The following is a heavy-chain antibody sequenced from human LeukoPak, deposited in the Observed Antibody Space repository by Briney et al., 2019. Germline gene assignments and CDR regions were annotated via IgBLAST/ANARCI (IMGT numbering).Heavy chain of an antibody. CDR2: ITKSGAHT. CDR1: GFTFSGYG. CDR3: AKDQAVGAEYWYFDL. Sequence: GGSLRLSCAASGFTFSGYGMSWVCQAPGQGLEWVSAITKSGAHTHYADSVKGRFTISRDNSKNTLSLQMNSLRAEDMAIYYCAKDQAVGAEYWYFDLWGRGTLVTVSS. V-gene: IGHV3-23*01. D-gene: IGHD1-26*01. J-gene: IGHJ2*01.